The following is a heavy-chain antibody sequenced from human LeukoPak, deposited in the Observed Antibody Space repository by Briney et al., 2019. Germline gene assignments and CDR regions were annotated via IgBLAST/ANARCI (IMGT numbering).Heavy chain of an antibody. CDR1: GYTFSSYG. V-gene: IGHV1-18*01. CDR2: ISAYNGNT. D-gene: IGHD5-18*01. Sequence: ASVKVSCKASGYTFSSYGISWGRQAPGQGLEWMGWISAYNGNTNYAQKHRGRVTMTTDTSTSTAYMEVRSLRSDDTAIYYCARQVDTSMALPDYWGQGTLVTVSS. CDR3: ARQVDTSMALPDY. J-gene: IGHJ4*02.